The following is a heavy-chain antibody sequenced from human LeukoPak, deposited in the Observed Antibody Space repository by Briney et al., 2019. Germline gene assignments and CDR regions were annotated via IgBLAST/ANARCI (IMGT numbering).Heavy chain of an antibody. D-gene: IGHD7-27*01. CDR2: IYYTET. V-gene: IGHV4-59*01. J-gene: IGHJ4*02. CDR1: GGSISSYY. CDR3: ATRKLGNDY. Sequence: SETLSLTCTVSGGSISSYYWSWLRQPPGKGLEWLGYIYYTETSYNPSLKSRVTISADTSKNQFSLKLYSVTAADTAVYYCATRKLGNDYWGQGTLVTVSS.